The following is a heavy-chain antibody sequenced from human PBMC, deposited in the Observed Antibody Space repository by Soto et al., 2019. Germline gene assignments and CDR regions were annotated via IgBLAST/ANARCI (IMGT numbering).Heavy chain of an antibody. Sequence: ASVKVSCKASGYTFTGYYMHWVRQAPGQGLEWMGWINPNSGGTNYAQKFQGRVTMTRDTSISTAYMELSRLRSDDTAVYYCASDLRDLNFHYFCYYGMDVWGQGTTVTVSS. D-gene: IGHD1-1*01. CDR2: INPNSGGT. CDR1: GYTFTGYY. CDR3: ASDLRDLNFHYFCYYGMDV. J-gene: IGHJ6*02. V-gene: IGHV1-2*02.